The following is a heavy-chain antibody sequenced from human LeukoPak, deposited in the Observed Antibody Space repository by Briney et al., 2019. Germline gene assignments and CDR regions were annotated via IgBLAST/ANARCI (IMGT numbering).Heavy chain of an antibody. V-gene: IGHV4-34*01. CDR2: INHSGST. D-gene: IGHD3-10*01. CDR3: AGFIGRVRGVIRN. Sequence: PSETLSLTCAVYGGSFSGYYWSWIRQPPGKGLEWIGEINHSGSTNYNPSLKSRVTISVDTSKNQFSLKLSSVTAADTAVYYCAGFIGRVRGVIRNWGQGTLVTVSS. J-gene: IGHJ4*02. CDR1: GGSFSGYY.